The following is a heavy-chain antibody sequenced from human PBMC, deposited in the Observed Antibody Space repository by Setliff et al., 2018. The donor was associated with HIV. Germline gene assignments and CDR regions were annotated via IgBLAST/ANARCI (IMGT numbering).Heavy chain of an antibody. V-gene: IGHV1-69*10. CDR2: IISILEIT. J-gene: IGHJ3*02. D-gene: IGHD3-10*01. CDR1: GGTSSTHA. CDR3: AGPRGDEAFDT. Sequence: GASVKVSCKASGGTSSTHAMNWVRQAPGQGLEWMGQIISILEITDYAQKFQGRLTITADEPTNTIYMELSGLRSEDTAVYYCAGPRGDEAFDTWGQGTMVTDSS.